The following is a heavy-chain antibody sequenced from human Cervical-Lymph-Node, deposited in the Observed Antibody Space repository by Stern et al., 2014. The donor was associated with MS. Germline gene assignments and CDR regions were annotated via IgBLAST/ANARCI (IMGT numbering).Heavy chain of an antibody. D-gene: IGHD3-22*01. Sequence: EVQLVQSGGGLVKPGGSLRLSCAASGFTFRSYAMHWVRQAPGKGLEWGSSIGSSSSYIYYADSVKGRFTISRDNARNSLYLQMNSLRAEDTAVYYCAVTFDYYDSSNYYSLWGQGTLVTVSS. CDR2: IGSSSSYI. CDR3: AVTFDYYDSSNYYSL. J-gene: IGHJ4*02. CDR1: GFTFRSYA. V-gene: IGHV3-21*01.